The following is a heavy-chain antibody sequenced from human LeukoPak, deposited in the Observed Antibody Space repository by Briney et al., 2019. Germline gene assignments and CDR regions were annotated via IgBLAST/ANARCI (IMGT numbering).Heavy chain of an antibody. D-gene: IGHD2-2*01. J-gene: IGHJ4*02. CDR1: GGTFSSYA. V-gene: IGHV1-69*13. Sequence: ASVKVSCKASGGTFSSYAISWVRQAPGQGLEWMGGIIPIFGTANYAQKFQGRVTITADESTSTAYMELSSLRSEDTAVYYCAGYCSSTSCYDSGYWGQGTLVTVPS. CDR3: AGYCSSTSCYDSGY. CDR2: IIPIFGTA.